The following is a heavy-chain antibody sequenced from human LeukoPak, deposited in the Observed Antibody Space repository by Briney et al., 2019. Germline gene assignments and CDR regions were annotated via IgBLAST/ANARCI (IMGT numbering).Heavy chain of an antibody. Sequence: GGSLRLSCAASGFTFSSYAMSWVRQAPGKGLEWVARINLDGSERFYVDSVKGRLAISRDNAKNSVNLQMNSLRVEDTAVYFCATRTRGWGQGPLVTVSS. V-gene: IGHV3-7*01. D-gene: IGHD2-2*01. CDR2: INLDGSER. CDR1: GFTFSSYA. J-gene: IGHJ4*02. CDR3: ATRTRG.